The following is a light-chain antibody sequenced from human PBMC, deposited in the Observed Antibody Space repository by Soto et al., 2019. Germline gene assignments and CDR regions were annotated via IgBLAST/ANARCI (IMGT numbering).Light chain of an antibody. Sequence: VMTQSPATLSVSPGERATLSCRASQSVSSNVAWYQQKPGQAPRLLFHGASSRATGIPARFSGSGSGTEFTLTISSLQSEDFAVYYCQQYNSWPPLTFGGGTKVDIK. V-gene: IGKV3-15*01. CDR2: GAS. CDR3: QQYNSWPPLT. J-gene: IGKJ4*01. CDR1: QSVSSN.